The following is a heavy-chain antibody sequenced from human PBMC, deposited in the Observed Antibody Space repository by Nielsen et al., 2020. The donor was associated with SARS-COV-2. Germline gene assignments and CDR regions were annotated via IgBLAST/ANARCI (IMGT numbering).Heavy chain of an antibody. D-gene: IGHD5-18*01. CDR2: ISWNSGSI. V-gene: IGHV3-9*01. J-gene: IGHJ4*02. CDR3: AKGTYGDTAPGY. Sequence: GGSLRLSCAASGFTFDDYAMHWVRQAPGKGLEWVSGISWNSGSIGYADSVKGRFTISRDNAKNSLYLQMNSLRAEDTALYYCAKGTYGDTAPGYWGQGTLVTVSS. CDR1: GFTFDDYA.